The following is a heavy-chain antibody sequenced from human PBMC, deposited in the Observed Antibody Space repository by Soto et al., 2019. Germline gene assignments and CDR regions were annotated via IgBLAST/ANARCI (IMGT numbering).Heavy chain of an antibody. V-gene: IGHV1-58*01. J-gene: IGHJ3*02. CDR1: GFTFTSSA. D-gene: IGHD3-22*01. Sequence: ASVQVSCKASGFTFTSSAVQWVRQARGQRLEWIGWIVIGSGNTNYAQKFQERVTFTRDMSTSTAYMELSSLRSEDTAVYYCAATLYYYDSSGYPPDAFDIWGQGTMVTVSS. CDR3: AATLYYYDSSGYPPDAFDI. CDR2: IVIGSGNT.